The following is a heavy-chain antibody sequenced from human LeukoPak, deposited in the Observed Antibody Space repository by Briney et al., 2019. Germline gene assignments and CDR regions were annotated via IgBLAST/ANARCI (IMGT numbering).Heavy chain of an antibody. J-gene: IGHJ4*02. V-gene: IGHV5-51*01. CDR2: IYPRDSDT. CDR1: GYSFTSYW. Sequence: GESLKISCKGSGYSFTSYWIGWVRQMPGKGLEWMGIIYPRDSDTRYSPSFQGQVTISADKSISTAYLQWSSLKASDTAMYYCARLDYYDSSGYPIDYWGQGTLVTVSS. CDR3: ARLDYYDSSGYPIDY. D-gene: IGHD3-22*01.